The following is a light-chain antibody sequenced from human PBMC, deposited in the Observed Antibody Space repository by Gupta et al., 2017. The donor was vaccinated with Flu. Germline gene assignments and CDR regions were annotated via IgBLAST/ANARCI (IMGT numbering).Light chain of an antibody. CDR2: DAS. J-gene: IGKJ5*01. V-gene: IGKV3-11*01. CDR3: HQPSVWPQLT. Sequence: ATLSLSPGDRATRSCRASQGLVNYLAWPKQNPRQSPRLLIYDASNRDTGITARFSGSGYGIHLTLTISRREPEDFAGYSSHQPSVWPQLTFGQGTRLDTK. CDR1: QGLVNY.